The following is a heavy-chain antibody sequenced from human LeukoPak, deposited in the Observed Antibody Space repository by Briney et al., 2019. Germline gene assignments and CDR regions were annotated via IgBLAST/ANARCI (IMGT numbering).Heavy chain of an antibody. D-gene: IGHD2-15*01. Sequence: ASVKVSCKASGYTFNSYDINGVRQATGQGLEWMGWMNPKSGNTGYAQKFQGGVTMTRNTSISTAYMELSSLRSEDTAVYYCATRPYCSGGSCSDYWGQGTLVTVSS. CDR3: ATRPYCSGGSCSDY. CDR2: MNPKSGNT. V-gene: IGHV1-8*01. CDR1: GYTFNSYD. J-gene: IGHJ4*02.